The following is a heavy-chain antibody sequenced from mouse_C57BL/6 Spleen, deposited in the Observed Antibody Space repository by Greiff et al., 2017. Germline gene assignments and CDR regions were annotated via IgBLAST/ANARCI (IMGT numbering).Heavy chain of an antibody. V-gene: IGHV1-19*01. CDR1: GYTFTDYY. CDR2: INPYNGGT. D-gene: IGHD3-2*02. J-gene: IGHJ2*01. Sequence: EVQLQQSGPVLVKPGASVKMSCKASGYTFTDYYMNWVKQSHGKSLEWIGVINPYNGGTSYNQKFKGKATLTVDKSSSPAYMELNSLTSEDSAVYYCARWTAQGRGFDDWGQGTTLTVSS. CDR3: ARWTAQGRGFDD.